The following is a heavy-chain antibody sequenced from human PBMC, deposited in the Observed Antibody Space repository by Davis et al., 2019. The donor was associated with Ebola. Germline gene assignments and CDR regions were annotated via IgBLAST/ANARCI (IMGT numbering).Heavy chain of an antibody. Sequence: MPSETLSLTCAVYGGSFSGYYWSWIRQPPGKGLEWIGEINHSGSTNYNPSLKSRVTISVDTSKNQFSLKLSSVTAADTAVYYCARARVIVVVTTLYYYYGMDVRGQGTTVTVSS. D-gene: IGHD3-22*01. CDR2: INHSGST. CDR3: ARARVIVVVTTLYYYYGMDV. V-gene: IGHV4-34*01. CDR1: GGSFSGYY. J-gene: IGHJ6*02.